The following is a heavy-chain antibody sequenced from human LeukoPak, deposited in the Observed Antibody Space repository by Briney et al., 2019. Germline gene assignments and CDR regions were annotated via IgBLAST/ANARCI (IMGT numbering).Heavy chain of an antibody. CDR2: IYYSGST. CDR1: GGSISSGDYY. Sequence: PSEILSLTCTVSGGSISSGDYYWSWIRQPPGKGLEWIGYIYYSGSTYYNPSLKSRVTISVDTSKNQFSLKLSSVTAADAAVYYCARVGTVTTTLGTPQYYFDYWGQGTLVTVSS. V-gene: IGHV4-30-4*01. CDR3: ARVGTVTTTLGTPQYYFDY. J-gene: IGHJ4*02. D-gene: IGHD4-17*01.